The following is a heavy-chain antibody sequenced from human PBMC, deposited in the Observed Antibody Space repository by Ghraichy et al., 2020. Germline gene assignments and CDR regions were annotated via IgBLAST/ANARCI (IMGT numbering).Heavy chain of an antibody. CDR1: GGSISSVGYY. V-gene: IGHV4-31*03. CDR2: IYHIGNT. Sequence: SETLSLTCTVSGGSISSVGYYWSWIRQHPGKGLEWIGYIYHIGNTYFNPSLKSRLTISLDTSKNQFSLKLSSVTAADTAVYYCARGSYYYYGMDFWGQGTTVTVSS. CDR3: ARGSYYYYGMDF. J-gene: IGHJ6*02.